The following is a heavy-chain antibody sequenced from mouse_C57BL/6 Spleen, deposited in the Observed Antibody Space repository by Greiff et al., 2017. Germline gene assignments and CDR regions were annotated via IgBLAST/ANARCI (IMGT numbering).Heavy chain of an antibody. CDR3: ARWDDVRDY. D-gene: IGHD4-1*01. CDR2: IYPGSGNT. Sequence: QVQLQQSGAELVRPGASVKLSCKASGYTFTDYYINWVKQRPGQGLEWIARIYPGSGNTYYNEKFKGKATLTAEKSSSTAYMQLSSLTSEDSAVYFCARWDDVRDYWGQGTTLTVSS. CDR1: GYTFTDYY. J-gene: IGHJ2*01. V-gene: IGHV1-76*01.